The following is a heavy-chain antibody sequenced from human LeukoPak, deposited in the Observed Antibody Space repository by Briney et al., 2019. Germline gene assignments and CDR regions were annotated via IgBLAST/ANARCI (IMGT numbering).Heavy chain of an antibody. Sequence: GGSLRLSCAASGFNFADHAMRWVRQAPGKGLEWVSAISGISGSTTIYADSVKGRFAVSRDNSRNTPFLQMNSLRAEDTAVYYCAKNFASGRGVPYAMDVWGQGTTVTVAS. CDR3: AKNFASGRGVPYAMDV. D-gene: IGHD3-10*01. J-gene: IGHJ6*02. CDR2: ISGISGSTT. V-gene: IGHV3-23*01. CDR1: GFNFADHA.